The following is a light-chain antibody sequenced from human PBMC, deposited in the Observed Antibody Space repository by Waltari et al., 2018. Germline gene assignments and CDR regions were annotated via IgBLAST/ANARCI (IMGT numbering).Light chain of an antibody. V-gene: IGKV3-11*01. Sequence: EIVLTQSPATLSWSPGARPTLPCRASQSVSSYLAWYPQKPGQAPRLLIYDASNRATGIPARFSGSGSGTDFTLTISSLEPEDFATYFCQQYSNELYTFGQGTKLEIK. J-gene: IGKJ2*01. CDR3: QQYSNELYT. CDR2: DAS. CDR1: QSVSSY.